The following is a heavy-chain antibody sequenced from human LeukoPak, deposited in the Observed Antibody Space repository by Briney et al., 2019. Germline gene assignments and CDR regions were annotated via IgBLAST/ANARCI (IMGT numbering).Heavy chain of an antibody. Sequence: SETLSLTCAVHGGSFSGYYWSWIRQPPGKGLEWIGEINHSGSTNYNPSLKSRVTISVDTSKNQFSLKLSSVTAADTAVYYCARIGDGSPDAFDIWGQGTMVTVSS. CDR1: GGSFSGYY. CDR2: INHSGST. D-gene: IGHD5-24*01. J-gene: IGHJ3*02. CDR3: ARIGDGSPDAFDI. V-gene: IGHV4-34*01.